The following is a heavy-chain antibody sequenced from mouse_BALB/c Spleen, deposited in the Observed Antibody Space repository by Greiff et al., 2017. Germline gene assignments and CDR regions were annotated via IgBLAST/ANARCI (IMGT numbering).Heavy chain of an antibody. CDR2: ISYSGST. CDR1: GDSITSGY. D-gene: IGHD1-1*02. V-gene: IGHV3-8*02. CDR3: ARGGNAPYYYAMDY. J-gene: IGHJ4*01. Sequence: EVMLVESGPSLVKPSQTLSLTCSVTGDSITSGYWNWIRKFPGNKLEYMGYISYSGSTYYNPSLKSRISITRDTSKNQYYLQLNSVTTEDTATYYCARGGNAPYYYAMDYWGQGTSVTVSS.